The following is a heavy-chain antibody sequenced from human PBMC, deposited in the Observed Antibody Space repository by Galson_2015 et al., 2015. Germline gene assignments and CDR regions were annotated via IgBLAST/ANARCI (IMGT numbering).Heavy chain of an antibody. J-gene: IGHJ4*02. CDR3: TTVQPAASLDFDY. V-gene: IGHV3-15*01. Sequence: SCAASGFTFSNAWMSWVRQAPGKGLEWVGRIKSKTDGGTTDYAAPVKGRFTISRDDSKNTLYLQMNSLKTEDTAVYYCTTVQPAASLDFDYWGQGTLVTVSS. CDR2: IKSKTDGGTT. D-gene: IGHD2-2*01. CDR1: GFTFSNAW.